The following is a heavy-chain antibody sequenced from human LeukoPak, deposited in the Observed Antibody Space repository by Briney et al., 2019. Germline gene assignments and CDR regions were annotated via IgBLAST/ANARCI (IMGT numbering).Heavy chain of an antibody. CDR3: AKDYKDDFWSGYPDFDY. J-gene: IGHJ4*02. CDR1: GFTFSSYG. D-gene: IGHD3-3*01. CDR2: IRYDGSNK. Sequence: PGGSLRLSCAASGFTFSSYGMHWVRQAPGKGLEWVAFIRYDGSNKYYADSVKGRFTISRDNSKNTLYLQMNSLRAEDTAVYYCAKDYKDDFWSGYPDFDYWGQGTLVTASS. V-gene: IGHV3-30*02.